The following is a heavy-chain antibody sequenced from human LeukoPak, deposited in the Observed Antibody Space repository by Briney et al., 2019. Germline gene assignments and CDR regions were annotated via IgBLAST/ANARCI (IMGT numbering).Heavy chain of an antibody. D-gene: IGHD3-22*01. Sequence: GGSLRLSCAASGFTFDDYAMHWVRQAPGKGLEWVSGISWNSGSIGYADSVKGRFTISRDNAKNSLYLQMNSLRAEDTALYYCAKVEYYYDSSGYSYYFDYWGQGTLVTVCS. V-gene: IGHV3-9*01. J-gene: IGHJ4*02. CDR3: AKVEYYYDSSGYSYYFDY. CDR1: GFTFDDYA. CDR2: ISWNSGSI.